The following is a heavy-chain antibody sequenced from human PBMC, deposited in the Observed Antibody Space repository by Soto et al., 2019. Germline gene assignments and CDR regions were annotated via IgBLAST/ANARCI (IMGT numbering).Heavy chain of an antibody. CDR3: AKERVGGTIYTPLGF. J-gene: IGHJ4*02. CDR2: ITYDGSNK. V-gene: IGHV3-30*18. CDR1: GFNFDNYG. D-gene: IGHD1-7*01. Sequence: QVQLVESGGGVVQPGGSLRLSCQASGFNFDNYGMHWVRQAPGKGLEWVAVITYDGSNKYYADSVKGRFTISRDNSKNTLSLHLTTLKPQETAVYHCAKERVGGTIYTPLGFWGQGTLVTVSS.